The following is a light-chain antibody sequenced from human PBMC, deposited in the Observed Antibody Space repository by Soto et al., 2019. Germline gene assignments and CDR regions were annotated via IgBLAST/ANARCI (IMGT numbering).Light chain of an antibody. CDR1: XXXSXX. CDR3: QQSYRTPYT. Sequence: DIQMTQSPSSLSASVGXXXTITCRASXXXSXXLVWYQQRQGRAPKLLIYDASSLLSGVPSRFSGSGSGTDFTLTISNLQPEDFATYYCQQSYRTPYTFGQGTKLE. J-gene: IGKJ2*01. CDR2: DAS. V-gene: IGKV1-39*01.